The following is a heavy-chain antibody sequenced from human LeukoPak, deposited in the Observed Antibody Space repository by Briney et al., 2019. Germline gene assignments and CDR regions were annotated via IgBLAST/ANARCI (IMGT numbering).Heavy chain of an antibody. D-gene: IGHD1-1*01. CDR1: GGSISSYY. CDR3: AVAPPRLLSYYFDY. CDR2: IYYSGST. V-gene: IGHV4-59*01. Sequence: SETLSLTCTVSGGSISSYYWSWIRQPPGKGREWIGYIYYSGSTNYNPSLKSRVTISVDTSKNQFFRELSSVTAAYTALYYCAVAPPRLLSYYFDYWGQGTLVTVSS. J-gene: IGHJ4*02.